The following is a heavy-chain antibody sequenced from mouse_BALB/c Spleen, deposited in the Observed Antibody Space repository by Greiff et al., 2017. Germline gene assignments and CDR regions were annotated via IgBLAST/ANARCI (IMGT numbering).Heavy chain of an antibody. CDR2: ISSGSSTI. Sequence: EVHLVESGGGLVQPGGSRKLSCAASGFTFSSFGMHWVRQAPEKGLEWVAYISSGSSTIYYADTVKGRFTISRDNPKNTLFLQMTSLRSEDTAMYYGARWGGSSHWYFDVWGAGTTVTVSS. CDR1: GFTFSSFG. V-gene: IGHV5-17*02. CDR3: ARWGGSSHWYFDV. D-gene: IGHD1-1*01. J-gene: IGHJ1*01.